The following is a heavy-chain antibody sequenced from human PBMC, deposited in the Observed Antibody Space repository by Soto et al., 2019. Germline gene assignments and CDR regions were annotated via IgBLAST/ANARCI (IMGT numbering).Heavy chain of an antibody. D-gene: IGHD6-6*01. J-gene: IGHJ5*02. CDR3: ARVDSSSSWFDP. CDR2: INPNSGGT. Sequence: SSVKVSCKASGYTFTGYYMHWVRKAPGQGLEWMGWINPNSGGTNYAQKFQGWVTMTRDTSISTAYMELSRLRSDDTAVYYCARVDSSSSWFDPWGQGTLVTVSS. CDR1: GYTFTGYY. V-gene: IGHV1-2*04.